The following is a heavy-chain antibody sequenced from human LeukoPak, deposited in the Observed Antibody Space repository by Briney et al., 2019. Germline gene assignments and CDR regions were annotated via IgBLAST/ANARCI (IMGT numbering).Heavy chain of an antibody. CDR2: IYTSGST. D-gene: IGHD4-11*01. J-gene: IGHJ4*02. CDR3: ARSRVTTSPYFDC. CDR1: GGPISSGSYY. Sequence: SDTLSLTCTVSGGPISSGSYYWSWIRQPAGKGLEWIGRIYTSGSTTYNPSLKSRVTISLDTSKNQFSLNLSSVTAADTAVYYCARSRVTTSPYFDCWGQGTLVTVSS. V-gene: IGHV4-61*02.